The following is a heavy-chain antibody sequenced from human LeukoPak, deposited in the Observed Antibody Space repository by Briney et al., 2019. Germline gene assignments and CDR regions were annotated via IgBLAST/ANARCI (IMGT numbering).Heavy chain of an antibody. J-gene: IGHJ4*02. CDR2: ISYDGSNK. CDR1: GVTFSSFG. V-gene: IGHV3-30*03. Sequence: GGSLRLSCAASGVTFSSFGMHWVRQAPGKGLEWVAVISYDGSNKYYADSVKGRFTISRDNSKNTLYLQMNSLRAEDTAVYYCARDSHSGSYFDYWGQGTLVTVSS. CDR3: ARDSHSGSYFDY. D-gene: IGHD1-26*01.